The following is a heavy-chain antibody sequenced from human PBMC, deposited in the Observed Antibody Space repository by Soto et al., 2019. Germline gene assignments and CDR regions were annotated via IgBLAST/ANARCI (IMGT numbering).Heavy chain of an antibody. Sequence: QVQLVQSGAEVKKPGASVKVSCKASGYSFTSYYMHWVRQAPGQGPEWMGIINPSGGSTNYTQKFQGRVTMTRDTSTSTVYMELSSLRFEDTAVYYCARGRVRSSSGVSWFDPWGQGTLVTVSS. V-gene: IGHV1-46*01. J-gene: IGHJ5*02. CDR1: GYSFTSYY. D-gene: IGHD6-6*01. CDR3: ARGRVRSSSGVSWFDP. CDR2: INPSGGST.